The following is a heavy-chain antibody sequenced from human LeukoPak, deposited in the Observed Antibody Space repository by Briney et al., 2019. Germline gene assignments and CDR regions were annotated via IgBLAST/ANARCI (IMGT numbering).Heavy chain of an antibody. J-gene: IGHJ4*02. CDR3: ARAGSYRFDY. V-gene: IGHV3-74*01. CDR2: TNPDGRTT. D-gene: IGHD3-16*02. CDR1: GFTFSTYW. Sequence: PGGSLRLCCAGSGFTFSTYWIHWVRQAPGKGLVWVSRTNPDGRTTDYADSVKGRFTSSRDNAKNTLYLQMNSLTVEDTAVYYCARAGSYRFDYWGQGTLVTVSS.